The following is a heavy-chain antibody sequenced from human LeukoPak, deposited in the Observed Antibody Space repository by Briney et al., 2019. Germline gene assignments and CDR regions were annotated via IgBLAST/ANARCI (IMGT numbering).Heavy chain of an antibody. CDR3: ARGYTIFGVVIISSVTNFDY. V-gene: IGHV1-69*04. Sequence: SVKVSCKASGGTFSSYAISWVRQAPGQGLEWMGRIIPILGIANYAQKFQGRVTITADKSTSTAYMELSSLRSEDTAVYYCARGYTIFGVVIISSVTNFDYWGQGTLVTVSS. J-gene: IGHJ4*02. CDR1: GGTFSSYA. D-gene: IGHD3-3*01. CDR2: IIPILGIA.